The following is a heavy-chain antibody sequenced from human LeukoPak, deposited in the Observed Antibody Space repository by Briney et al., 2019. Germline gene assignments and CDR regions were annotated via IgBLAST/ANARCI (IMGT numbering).Heavy chain of an antibody. Sequence: SVKLSCKASGYTLTSFGISWVRPAAGQGREWMGWISAYNGNTNYAQKLQGRVTMTTDTSTSTAYMERGRARSDDTAVYSCARTSVEEKWLVFSDCWGQGTLVTVSS. CDR1: GYTLTSFG. D-gene: IGHD6-19*01. J-gene: IGHJ4*02. CDR3: ARTSVEEKWLVFSDC. CDR2: ISAYNGNT. V-gene: IGHV1-18*04.